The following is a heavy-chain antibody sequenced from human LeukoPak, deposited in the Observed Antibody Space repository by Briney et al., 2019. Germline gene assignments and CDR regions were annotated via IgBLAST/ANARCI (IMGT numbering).Heavy chain of an antibody. CDR1: GYTFTSYG. CDR3: ARDLPIAAAGTRRRVDY. D-gene: IGHD6-13*01. J-gene: IGHJ4*02. Sequence: ASVKVSCKXSGYTFTSYGISWVRQAPGQGLEWMGWISAYNGNTNYAQKLQGRVTMTTDTSTSTAYMELRSLRSDDTAVYYCARDLPIAAAGTRRRVDYWGQGTLVTVSS. CDR2: ISAYNGNT. V-gene: IGHV1-18*01.